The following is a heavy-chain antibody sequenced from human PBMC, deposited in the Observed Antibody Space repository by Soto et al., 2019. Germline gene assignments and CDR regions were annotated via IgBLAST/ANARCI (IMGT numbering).Heavy chain of an antibody. V-gene: IGHV1-18*01. CDR1: GYTFTSYG. Sequence: ASVKVSCKASGYTFTSYGISWVRQAPGQGLEWMGWISAYNGNTNYAQKLQGRVTMTTDTSTNTAYMELRSLRSEDTAVYYCATVYCTNVVCYPGIAVDGPDYHFDYWGQGTLVTVSS. J-gene: IGHJ4*02. CDR3: ATVYCTNVVCYPGIAVDGPDYHFDY. D-gene: IGHD2-8*01. CDR2: ISAYNGNT.